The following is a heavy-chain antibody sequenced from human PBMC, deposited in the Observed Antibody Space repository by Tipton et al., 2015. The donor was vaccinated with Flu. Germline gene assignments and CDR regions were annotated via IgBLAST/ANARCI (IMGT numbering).Heavy chain of an antibody. J-gene: IGHJ4*02. V-gene: IGHV3-33*01. CDR2: IWFDVSNS. Sequence: SGFTFSSYGMHWVRQAPGKGLEWVAGIWFDVSNSYYADSVKGRFTTSRDNSKKQLFLQMNSLRADDTAVYYCAREFDDYFFDYWGQGALVTVSS. CDR1: GFTFSSYG. CDR3: AREFDDYFFDY. D-gene: IGHD2-21*02.